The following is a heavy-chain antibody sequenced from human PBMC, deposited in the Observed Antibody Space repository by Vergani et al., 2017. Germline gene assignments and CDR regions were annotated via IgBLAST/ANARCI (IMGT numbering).Heavy chain of an antibody. Sequence: QVQLQESGPGLVKPSETLSLTCTVSNDSVSNTFYYWGWIRKTPGKGLEWIGSIYRTGRTHFNPSLKSRVTISVDTSNNHFSLRLNSLTAADTAVYYCARRSGIVYDIFSGTQYFFDFWGQGTLVTVSS. V-gene: IGHV4-39*07. J-gene: IGHJ4*02. CDR2: IYRTGRT. D-gene: IGHD3-9*01. CDR3: ARRSGIVYDIFSGTQYFFDF. CDR1: NDSVSNTFYY.